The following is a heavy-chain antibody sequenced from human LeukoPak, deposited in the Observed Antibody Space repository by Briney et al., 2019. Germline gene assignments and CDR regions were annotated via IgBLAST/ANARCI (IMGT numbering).Heavy chain of an antibody. V-gene: IGHV3-23*01. Sequence: PGGSLRLSCAASGFTFSSYWMHWVRQAPGKGLEWVSGISGSGGSTYYADSVKGRFTISRDNSKNTLYLQMNSLRAEDTAVYYCATDIVVVPTRTFDIWGQGTMVTVSS. CDR2: ISGSGGST. J-gene: IGHJ3*02. D-gene: IGHD2-21*01. CDR3: ATDIVVVPTRTFDI. CDR1: GFTFSSYW.